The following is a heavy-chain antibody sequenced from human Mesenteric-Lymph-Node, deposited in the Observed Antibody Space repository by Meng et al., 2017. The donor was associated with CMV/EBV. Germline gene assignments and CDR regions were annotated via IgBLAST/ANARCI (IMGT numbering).Heavy chain of an antibody. V-gene: IGHV3-11*04. CDR1: GFSFSDYY. CDR2: ISTSGSTI. CDR3: ARYSATGPGY. D-gene: IGHD6-13*01. Sequence: GESLKISCAASGFSFSDYYMSWVRQAPGKGLEWLSYISTSGSTIYYADSVKGRFTISRDNAKNSVYLQMNSLRAEDTAVYYCARYSATGPGYWGQGTLVTVSS. J-gene: IGHJ4*02.